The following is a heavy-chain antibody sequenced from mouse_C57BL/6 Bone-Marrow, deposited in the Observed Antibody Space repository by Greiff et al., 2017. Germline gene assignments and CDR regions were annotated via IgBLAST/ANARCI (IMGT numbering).Heavy chain of an antibody. CDR2: IYPSDSET. D-gene: IGHD2-4*01. J-gene: IGHJ2*01. CDR3: ASENSTMITTWYFDY. V-gene: IGHV1-61*01. Sequence: VQLQQPGAELVRPGPSVKLSCKASGYTFTSYWMDWVKQRPGQGLEWIGNIYPSDSETHYNQKFKDKATLTVDKSSSTAYMQLSSLTSEDSAVYFFASENSTMITTWYFDYWGQGTTLTVSS. CDR1: GYTFTSYW.